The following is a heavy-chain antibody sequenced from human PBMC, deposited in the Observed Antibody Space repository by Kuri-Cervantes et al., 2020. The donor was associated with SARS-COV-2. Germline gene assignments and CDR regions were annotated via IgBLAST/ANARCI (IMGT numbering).Heavy chain of an antibody. CDR3: ARHDY. V-gene: IGHV4-39*01. CDR2: IYYDGRT. J-gene: IGHJ4*02. CDR1: GGSISSGGYY. Sequence: SETLSLTCTVSGGSISSGGYYWGWIRQPPGKGLEFIGTIYYDGRTYYNTSLKSRVTISVDTSKNQFSLKLSSVTAPDTAVYYCARHDYWGQGTLVTVSS.